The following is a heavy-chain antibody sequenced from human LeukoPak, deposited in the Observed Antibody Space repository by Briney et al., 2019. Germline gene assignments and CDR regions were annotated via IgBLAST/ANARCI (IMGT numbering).Heavy chain of an antibody. CDR3: AKERYANYGMDV. Sequence: PGGSLRFSCAASGFTFDDYAMHWVRQAPGKGLEWVSGISWNSGSIGYADSVKGRFTISRDNAKNSLYLQMNSLRAEDTALYYCAKERYANYGMDVWGQGTTVTVSS. J-gene: IGHJ6*02. CDR2: ISWNSGSI. V-gene: IGHV3-9*01. CDR1: GFTFDDYA. D-gene: IGHD3-9*01.